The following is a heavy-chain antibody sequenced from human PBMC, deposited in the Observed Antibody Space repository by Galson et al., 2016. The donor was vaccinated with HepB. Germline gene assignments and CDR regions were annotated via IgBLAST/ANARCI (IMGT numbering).Heavy chain of an antibody. V-gene: IGHV3-30*04. J-gene: IGHJ4*02. D-gene: IGHD5-18*01. CDR1: GFTFSSHA. CDR3: ARPPVDGGYSYGPFDH. Sequence: SLRLSCAGSGFTFSSHALHWVRQAPGKGLEWVAIVSDDGSKRDYADSVGGRFTISRDNSKNTLSLQMNSLRGRDTAVYYCARPPVDGGYSYGPFDHWGQGIPVTVS. CDR2: VSDDGSKR.